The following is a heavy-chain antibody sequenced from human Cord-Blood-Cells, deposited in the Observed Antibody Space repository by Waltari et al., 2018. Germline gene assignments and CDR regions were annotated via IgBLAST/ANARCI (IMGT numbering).Heavy chain of an antibody. CDR2: INPNSGGT. D-gene: IGHD6-6*01. Sequence: QVQLVQSGAEVKKPGASVKVSCKASGYTFTGYYLHWVRQAPVKGLEWMGWINPNSGGTNYAQKFQGRVTMTRDTSISTAYMELSRLRSDDTAVYYCARAWARIAARPYDAFDIWGQGTMVTVSS. J-gene: IGHJ3*02. CDR3: ARAWARIAARPYDAFDI. V-gene: IGHV1-2*02. CDR1: GYTFTGYY.